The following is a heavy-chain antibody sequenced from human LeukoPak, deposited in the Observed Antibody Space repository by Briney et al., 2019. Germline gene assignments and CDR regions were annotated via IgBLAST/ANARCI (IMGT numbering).Heavy chain of an antibody. J-gene: IGHJ4*02. CDR3: ARDRIAVVDY. V-gene: IGHV3-7*01. CDR2: IKQDGNKK. Sequence: GGSLRLSCAASGFTFRTYWMSWVRQAPGKGLEWVANIKQDGNKKYYVDSVKGRFTTSRDNAKNSLYLQMNSLRAEDTAVYYCARDRIAVVDYWGQGTLVTVSS. CDR1: GFTFRTYW. D-gene: IGHD6-19*01.